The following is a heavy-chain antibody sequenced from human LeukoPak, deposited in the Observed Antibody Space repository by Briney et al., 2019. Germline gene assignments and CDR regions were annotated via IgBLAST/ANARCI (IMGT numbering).Heavy chain of an antibody. Sequence: AGGSLRLSCAASGFTFSSYAMNWVRQAPGKGLEWVSGISGSGGSTYYADSVKGRFTISRDNSKNTLYLQMNSLRAEDTAVYYCAKALGDPGWYFDLWGRGTLVTVSS. CDR1: GFTFSSYA. V-gene: IGHV3-23*01. D-gene: IGHD3-10*01. CDR3: AKALGDPGWYFDL. J-gene: IGHJ2*01. CDR2: ISGSGGST.